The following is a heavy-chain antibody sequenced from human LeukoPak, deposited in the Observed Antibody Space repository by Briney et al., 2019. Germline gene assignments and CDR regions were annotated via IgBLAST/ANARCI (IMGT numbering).Heavy chain of an antibody. Sequence: GRSLRLSCAASGFTLSSYGMHWVSQAPGKGLEWVAVIWYDGSNKYYADSVKGRFTISRDNSKNTLYLQMNSLRAEDTAVYYCARDPRRFTMVRGVPGVYFDYWGQGTLVTVSS. D-gene: IGHD3-10*01. CDR2: IWYDGSNK. V-gene: IGHV3-33*01. CDR1: GFTLSSYG. J-gene: IGHJ4*02. CDR3: ARDPRRFTMVRGVPGVYFDY.